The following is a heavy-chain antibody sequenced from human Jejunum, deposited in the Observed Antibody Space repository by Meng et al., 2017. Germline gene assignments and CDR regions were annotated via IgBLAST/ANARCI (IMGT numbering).Heavy chain of an antibody. D-gene: IGHD3-10*01. CDR3: VRDRGNPDSFDI. CDR2: IKGDGKTT. CDR1: GFTFGPFW. J-gene: IGHJ3*02. Sequence: GESMIISCVASGFTFGPFWMHWVQQAPGKGLEWVAHIKGDGKTTTYADSVKGRFAISRDNAKNTLYLQMNSLRAEDTAMYYCVRDRGNPDSFDIWGQGTVVTVSS. V-gene: IGHV3-74*01.